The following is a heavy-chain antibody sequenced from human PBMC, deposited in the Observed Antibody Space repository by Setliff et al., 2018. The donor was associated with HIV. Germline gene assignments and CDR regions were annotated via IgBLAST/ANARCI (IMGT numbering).Heavy chain of an antibody. V-gene: IGHV3-53*01. J-gene: IGHJ4*02. CDR2: VHNTDT. Sequence: GSLRFSCVASHFSVSDSYMGWVRQAPGKGLEWVSFVHNTDTYYANSVKGRFTISRDNSKTMVFLRMNSLRPEDSAMYYCVRGETYAHWPKGDYWGQGTLVTAPQ. CDR3: VRGETYAHWPKGDY. D-gene: IGHD3-16*01. CDR1: HFSVSDSY.